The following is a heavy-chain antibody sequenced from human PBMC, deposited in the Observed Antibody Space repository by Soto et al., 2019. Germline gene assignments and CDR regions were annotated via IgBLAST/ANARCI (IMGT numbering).Heavy chain of an antibody. Sequence: XDSLKVSWKCSGDSFTSYWIGLVLQMPGKGLEWMGIIYPGDSDTRYSPSFQGQVTISADKSISTAYLQWSSLKASDTAMYYCARSVLRYGMDVWGQGTTVTVSS. CDR3: ARSVLRYGMDV. CDR1: GDSFTSYW. V-gene: IGHV5-51*01. J-gene: IGHJ6*02. CDR2: IYPGDSDT. D-gene: IGHD4-17*01.